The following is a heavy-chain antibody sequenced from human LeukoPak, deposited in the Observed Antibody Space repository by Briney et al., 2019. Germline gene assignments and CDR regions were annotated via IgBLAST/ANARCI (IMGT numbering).Heavy chain of an antibody. CDR1: GGSISSYY. CDR2: IYTSGST. Sequence: PSETLSPTCTVSGGSISSYYWSWIRQPAGKGLEWIGRIYTSGSTNYNASLKSRVSMSVDTSKNQFSLKLSSVTAADTAVLYCARENSGSYREFDYWGQGTLVTVSS. J-gene: IGHJ4*02. D-gene: IGHD1-26*01. V-gene: IGHV4-4*07. CDR3: ARENSGSYREFDY.